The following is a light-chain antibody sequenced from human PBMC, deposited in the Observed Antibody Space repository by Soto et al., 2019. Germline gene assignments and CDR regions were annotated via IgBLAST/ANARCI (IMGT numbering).Light chain of an antibody. CDR3: QVWDSSSDHPNYV. V-gene: IGLV3-21*02. CDR1: NIGSKS. Sequence: SYELTQPPSVSVAPGQTARITCGGNNIGSKSVHWYQQKPGQGPVLVAYDDSDRPSGIPERFSGSNSGNTATLTISRVEAGDEADYYCQVWDSSSDHPNYVFGTGTKVTVL. J-gene: IGLJ1*01. CDR2: DDS.